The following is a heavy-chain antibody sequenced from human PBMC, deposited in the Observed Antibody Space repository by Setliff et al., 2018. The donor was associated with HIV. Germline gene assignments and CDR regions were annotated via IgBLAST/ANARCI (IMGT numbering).Heavy chain of an antibody. V-gene: IGHV4-39*01. D-gene: IGHD3-10*01. CDR3: ARHRQISDWFDP. CDR1: GGSISSGEYY. J-gene: IGHJ5*02. Sequence: ETLSLTCTVSGGSISSGEYYWGWIRQPPGKGLEWIGIMNSKGESFYNASFTNGVLISIDTSKNRFSLTMTSVTAADTAVYYCARHRQISDWFDPWGQGILVTVSS. CDR2: MNSKGES.